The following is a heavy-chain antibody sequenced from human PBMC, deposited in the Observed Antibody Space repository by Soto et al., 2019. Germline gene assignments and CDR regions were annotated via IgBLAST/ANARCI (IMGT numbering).Heavy chain of an antibody. CDR2: TDYSGST. V-gene: IGHV4-31*02. J-gene: IGHJ5*02. CDR1: GGSISSGDYY. CDR3: ARAIAVTTPWFDP. Sequence: SETLSLTCAVSGGSISSGDYYWSWIRQQPGKDLEWIGFTDYSGSTYYNPSLRSRVTISVDTSKNQSSLSLNSVTAADSAVYYCARAIAVTTPWFDPWGQGTLVTVSS. D-gene: IGHD4-17*01.